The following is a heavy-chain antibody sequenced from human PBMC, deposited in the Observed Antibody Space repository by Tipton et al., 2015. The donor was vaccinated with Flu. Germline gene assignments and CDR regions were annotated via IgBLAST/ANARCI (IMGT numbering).Heavy chain of an antibody. CDR2: IDHSGST. V-gene: IGHV4-34*01. Sequence: GLVKPSETLSLTCVVYGESFRGSYWSWIRQPPGKGLEWIGEIDHSGSTNNNPSLKSRVTISKDTSKKQFSLNLRSMTAADTAVYYCARRTYDKSGFDYWGQGTLVTVSS. CDR3: ARRTYDKSGFDY. CDR1: GESFRGSY. D-gene: IGHD3-3*01. J-gene: IGHJ4*02.